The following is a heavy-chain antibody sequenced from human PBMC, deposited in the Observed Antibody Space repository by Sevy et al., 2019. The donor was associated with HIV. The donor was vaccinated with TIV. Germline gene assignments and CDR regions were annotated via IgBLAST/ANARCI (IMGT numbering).Heavy chain of an antibody. CDR1: GGTFSSYA. J-gene: IGHJ4*02. D-gene: IGHD3-22*01. CDR3: ASSQIADRPLDSGMYYYDSSGYYYCGY. V-gene: IGHV1-69*13. CDR2: IIPIFGTA. Sequence: ASVKVSCKASGGTFSSYAISWVRQAPGQGLEWMGGIIPIFGTANYAQKFQGRVTITADESTSTAYMELSSLRSEDTALYYCASSQIADRPLDSGMYYYDSSGYYYCGYWGQGTLVTVSS.